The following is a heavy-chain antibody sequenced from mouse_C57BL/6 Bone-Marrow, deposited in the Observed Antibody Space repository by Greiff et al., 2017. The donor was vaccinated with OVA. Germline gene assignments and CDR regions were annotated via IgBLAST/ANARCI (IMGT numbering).Heavy chain of an antibody. V-gene: IGHV6-3*01. CDR3: TVPIYYGNCYAMDY. Sequence: EVQLVESGGGLVQPGGSMKLSCVASGFTFSNYWMNWVRQSPEKGLEWVAQIRLKSDNYATHYAESVKGRFTISRDDSKSSVDLQMNNLRAEDTGIYYCTVPIYYGNCYAMDYWGQGTSVTVSS. J-gene: IGHJ4*01. CDR1: GFTFSNYW. D-gene: IGHD2-1*01. CDR2: IRLKSDNYAT.